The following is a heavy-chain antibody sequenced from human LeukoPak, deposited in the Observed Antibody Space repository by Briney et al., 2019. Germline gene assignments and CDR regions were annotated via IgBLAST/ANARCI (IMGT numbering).Heavy chain of an antibody. Sequence: SETLSLTCAVYGGSFSDYYWSWIRQPPGKGLEWIGEINHSGSTNYNPSLKSRVTISVDTSKNQFSLKLSSVTAADTAVYYCARGDYYDSSGYYGLLDYWGQGTLVTVSS. CDR3: ARGDYYDSSGYYGLLDY. V-gene: IGHV4-34*01. CDR2: INHSGST. J-gene: IGHJ4*02. D-gene: IGHD3-22*01. CDR1: GGSFSDYY.